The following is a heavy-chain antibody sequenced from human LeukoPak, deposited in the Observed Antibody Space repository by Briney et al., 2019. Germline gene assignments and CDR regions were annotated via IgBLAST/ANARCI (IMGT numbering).Heavy chain of an antibody. CDR3: AREHEQEDAFDI. CDR2: ISSSSSYI. Sequence: GGSLRLSCAASGFTFSSYGMYWVRQAPGKGLEWVSSISSSSSYIYYADSVKGRFTISRDNAKNSLYLQMNSLRAEDTAVYYCAREHEQEDAFDIWGQGTMVTVSS. V-gene: IGHV3-21*01. CDR1: GFTFSSYG. J-gene: IGHJ3*02.